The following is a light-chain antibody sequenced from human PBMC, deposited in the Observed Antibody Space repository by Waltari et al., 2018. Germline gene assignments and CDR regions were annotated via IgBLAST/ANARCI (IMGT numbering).Light chain of an antibody. J-gene: IGLJ1*01. CDR1: SSDVGRYNL. CDR2: EVS. Sequence: QSALTQPASVSGSPGQSITIPCTGTSSDVGRYNLVSWYQQHPGKAPKLMIYEVSTRPSGVSNRFSGSKSGNTASLTISGLQAEDEADYYCCSYAGSSTFFGTGTKVTVL. CDR3: CSYAGSSTF. V-gene: IGLV2-23*02.